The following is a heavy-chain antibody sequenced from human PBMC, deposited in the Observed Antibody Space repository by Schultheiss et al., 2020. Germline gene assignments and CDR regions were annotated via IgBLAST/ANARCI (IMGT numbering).Heavy chain of an antibody. CDR1: GFTFDDYT. CDR3: AQGHLLG. Sequence: GGSLRLSCAASGFTFDDYTMHWVRQAPGKGLEWVAVISYDGSNKYYADSVKGRFTISRDNSKNTLYLQLDSLRADDTAVYYCAQGHLLGGGQGTLVTVSS. V-gene: IGHV3-30*18. J-gene: IGHJ4*02. CDR2: ISYDGSNK. D-gene: IGHD3-16*01.